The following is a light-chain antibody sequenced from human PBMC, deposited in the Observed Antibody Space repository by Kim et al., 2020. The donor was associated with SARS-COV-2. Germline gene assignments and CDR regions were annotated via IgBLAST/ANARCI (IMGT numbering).Light chain of an antibody. Sequence: SVSPGERATLSCRASQSVSTKWALYQQKPGQAPRLFGCGASTRATGITVSFSGSGSGTEFTLTINSLQSEDFAVYYCQQFNNWPYTFGQGTKLEI. CDR3: QQFNNWPYT. CDR2: GAS. CDR1: QSVSTK. J-gene: IGKJ2*01. V-gene: IGKV3-15*01.